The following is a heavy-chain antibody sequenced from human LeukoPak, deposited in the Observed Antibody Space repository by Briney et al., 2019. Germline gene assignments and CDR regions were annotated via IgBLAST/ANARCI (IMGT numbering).Heavy chain of an antibody. J-gene: IGHJ4*02. CDR1: GFTFSTFA. CDR3: ARDVVAAAGT. V-gene: IGHV3-23*01. D-gene: IGHD6-13*01. CDR2: IFPSGGEI. Sequence: GGSLRLSCAASGFTFSTFAMIWVRQPPGKGLEWVSSIFPSGGEIHYADSVKGRFTISRDNSKSTLSLQMNSLRAEDTAVYYCARDVVAAAGTWGQGTLVTVSS.